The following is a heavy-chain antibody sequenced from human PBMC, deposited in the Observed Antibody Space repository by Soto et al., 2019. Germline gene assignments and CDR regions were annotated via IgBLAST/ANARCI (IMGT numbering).Heavy chain of an antibody. Sequence: SETLSLTCTVSGGSISSYYWSWIRQPLGKGLEWIGYIYYSGSTNYNPSLKSRVTISVDTSKNQFSLKLSSVTAADTAVYYCARRYGDYFEYWGQGTLVTVS. CDR2: IYYSGST. CDR3: ARRYGDYFEY. V-gene: IGHV4-59*08. J-gene: IGHJ4*02. CDR1: GGSISSYY. D-gene: IGHD4-17*01.